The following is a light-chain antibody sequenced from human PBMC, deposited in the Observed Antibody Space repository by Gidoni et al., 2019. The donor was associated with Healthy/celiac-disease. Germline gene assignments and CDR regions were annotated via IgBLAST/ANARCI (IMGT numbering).Light chain of an antibody. J-gene: IGKJ1*01. CDR2: LGS. Sequence: DIVMTQSPLSLPVTPGEPASIYCRSSQSLLHSNGYNSLDWYLQKPGQSPQLLIYLGSNRASGVPYRFSGSGSGTDFTLKISRVEAEDVGVYYCMQALQTPWTFGQGTKVEIK. CDR1: QSLLHSNGYNS. CDR3: MQALQTPWT. V-gene: IGKV2-28*01.